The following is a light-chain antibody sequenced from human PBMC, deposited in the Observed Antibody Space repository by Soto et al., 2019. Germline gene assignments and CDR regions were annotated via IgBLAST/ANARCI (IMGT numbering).Light chain of an antibody. V-gene: IGKV1-5*03. J-gene: IGKJ1*01. CDR2: KAS. CDR1: QTISSW. Sequence: DIQMTQSPSSLSSSLGDRVTITCRASQTISSWLAWYQQKPGKAPKLLIYKASTLKSGVPSRFSGSGSGTEFTLTISSLQHDDFATYYCQHYNSYSEAFGQGTKVDIK. CDR3: QHYNSYSEA.